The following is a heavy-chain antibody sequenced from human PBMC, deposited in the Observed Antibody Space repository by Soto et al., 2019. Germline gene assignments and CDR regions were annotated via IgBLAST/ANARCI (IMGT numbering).Heavy chain of an antibody. CDR1: GFTFSSYW. Sequence: EVQLVESGGGLVQPGGSLRLSCAASGFTFSSYWMHWVRQAPGKGLVWVSRINSDGSNTTYADSVKGRFTISRDNAKNTLYLQMNSLRAEDTAVYYCTRSGSSPYYYGMDVWGQGTTVTVSS. J-gene: IGHJ6*02. CDR2: INSDGSNT. CDR3: TRSGSSPYYYGMDV. D-gene: IGHD6-6*01. V-gene: IGHV3-74*01.